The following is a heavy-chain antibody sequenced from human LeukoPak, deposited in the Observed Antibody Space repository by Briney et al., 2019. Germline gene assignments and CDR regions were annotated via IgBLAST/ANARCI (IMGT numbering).Heavy chain of an antibody. Sequence: GGSLRLSCAASGFTFSSYAMSWVRQAPGKGLEWVSAISGSGGSTYYADSVKGRFTISRDDSKNTLYLQMNSLRAEDTAVYYCAKGNTKSYYFDYWGQGTLVTVSS. CDR3: AKGNTKSYYFDY. CDR1: GFTFSSYA. CDR2: ISGSGGST. D-gene: IGHD1-26*01. J-gene: IGHJ4*02. V-gene: IGHV3-23*01.